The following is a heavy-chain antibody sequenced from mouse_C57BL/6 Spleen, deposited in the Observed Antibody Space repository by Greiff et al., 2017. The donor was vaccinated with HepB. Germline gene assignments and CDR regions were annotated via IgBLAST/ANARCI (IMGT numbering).Heavy chain of an antibody. V-gene: IGHV1-64*01. J-gene: IGHJ1*03. Sequence: QVQLQQPGAELVKPGASVKLSCKASGYTFTSYWMHWVKQRPGQGLVWIGMIHPNSGSTNYNEKFKSKATLTVDKSSSTAYMQLSSLTSEDSAVYYCARFRSHWYFDVWGTGTTVTVSS. CDR2: IHPNSGST. CDR3: ARFRSHWYFDV. CDR1: GYTFTSYW.